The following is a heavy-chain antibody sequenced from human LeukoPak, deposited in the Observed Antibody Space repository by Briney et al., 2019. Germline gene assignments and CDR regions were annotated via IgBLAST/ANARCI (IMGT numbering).Heavy chain of an antibody. Sequence: GGSLRLSCAASGFTFSSYWMSWVRQAPGKGLEWVANIKQDGSEKYYVDSVKGRFTIFRDNAKNSLYLQMNSLRVEDTAVYYCARDYHPTIFGVAYPDYWGQGTLVTVSS. J-gene: IGHJ4*02. CDR3: ARDYHPTIFGVAYPDY. CDR1: GFTFSSYW. D-gene: IGHD3-3*01. V-gene: IGHV3-7*01. CDR2: IKQDGSEK.